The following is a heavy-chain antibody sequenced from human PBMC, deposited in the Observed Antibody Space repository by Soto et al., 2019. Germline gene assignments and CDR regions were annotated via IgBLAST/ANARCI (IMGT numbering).Heavy chain of an antibody. Sequence: NPSETLSLTCTVSGGSISSGVYYWSWIRQHPGKGLEWIGYIYYTGNTYYSPSLKSRLTISVDTSKNQFSLKLSSVTAADTAMYYCARVVTISGMVKYYFDYWGQGTLVTVSS. CDR2: IYYTGNT. J-gene: IGHJ4*02. CDR1: GGSISSGVYY. V-gene: IGHV4-31*03. D-gene: IGHD3-3*01. CDR3: ARVVTISGMVKYYFDY.